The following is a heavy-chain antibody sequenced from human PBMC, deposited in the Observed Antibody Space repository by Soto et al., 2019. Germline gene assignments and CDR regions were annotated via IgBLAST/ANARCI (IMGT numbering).Heavy chain of an antibody. Sequence: SETLSLTCAVYGGSFSGYYWSWIRQPPGKGLEWIGEINHSGSTNYNPSLKSRVTISVDTSKNQFSLKLSSVTAADTAVYYCARGPGADYGDYGNDYWGQGTLVTVS. CDR2: INHSGST. J-gene: IGHJ4*02. V-gene: IGHV4-34*01. D-gene: IGHD4-17*01. CDR1: GGSFSGYY. CDR3: ARGPGADYGDYGNDY.